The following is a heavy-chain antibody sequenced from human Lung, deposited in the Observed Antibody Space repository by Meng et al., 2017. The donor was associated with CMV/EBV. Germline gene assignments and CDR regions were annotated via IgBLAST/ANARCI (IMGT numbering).Heavy chain of an antibody. CDR2: ISYGGGT. J-gene: IGHJ4*01. V-gene: IGHV4-59*13. CDR1: GGSISGYY. CDR3: ASCRGTSCHDGIDF. Sequence: GSLRLXCTVSGGSISGYYWSFIRQSPGKGLEWIGYISYGGGTKYNPSLQSRVTMSLATSEKQFTLKFTSLTAADTAVYYCASCRGTSCHDGIDFWGQGTMVTVSS. D-gene: IGHD2-2*01.